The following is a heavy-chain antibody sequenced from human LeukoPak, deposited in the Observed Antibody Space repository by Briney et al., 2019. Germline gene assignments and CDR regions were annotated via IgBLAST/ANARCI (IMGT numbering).Heavy chain of an antibody. CDR2: IYYSGST. D-gene: IGHD5-18*01. V-gene: IGHV4-59*08. J-gene: IGHJ3*02. CDR3: ARHVAGYRGAFDI. Sequence: SETLSLTCTVSGGSIGSYYWSWIRQPPGKGLEWIGYIYYSGSTNYNPSLKSRVTISVDTSKNQFSLKLSSVTAADTAVYYCARHVAGYRGAFDIWGQGTMVTVSS. CDR1: GGSIGSYY.